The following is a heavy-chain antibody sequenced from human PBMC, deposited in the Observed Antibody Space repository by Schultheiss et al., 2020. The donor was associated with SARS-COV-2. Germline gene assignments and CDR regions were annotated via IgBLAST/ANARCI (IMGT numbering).Heavy chain of an antibody. J-gene: IGHJ6*02. V-gene: IGHV3-15*01. CDR3: TASYGDDIYYYYYGMDV. Sequence: GGSLRLSCAASGFTFSSYAMHWVRQAPGKGLEWVGRIKSKTDGGTTDYAAPVKGRFTISRDDSKNTLYLQMNSLKTEDTAVYYCTASYGDDIYYYYYGMDVWGQGTTVTVSS. D-gene: IGHD4-17*01. CDR1: GFTFSSYA. CDR2: IKSKTDGGTT.